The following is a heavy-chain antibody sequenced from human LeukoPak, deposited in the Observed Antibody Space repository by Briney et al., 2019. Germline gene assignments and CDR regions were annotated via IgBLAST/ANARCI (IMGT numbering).Heavy chain of an antibody. CDR2: ISDSGRTI. J-gene: IGHJ4*02. CDR1: GFTFSSYE. Sequence: GGSLRLSCAASGFTFSSYEMNWVRQAPGKGLEWVSYISDSGRTIYYADSVKGRFTISRDNAKNSLYLQMNSLRAEDTDVYYCARRYDFWDYWGQGTLVTVSS. CDR3: ARRYDFWDY. D-gene: IGHD3-3*01. V-gene: IGHV3-48*03.